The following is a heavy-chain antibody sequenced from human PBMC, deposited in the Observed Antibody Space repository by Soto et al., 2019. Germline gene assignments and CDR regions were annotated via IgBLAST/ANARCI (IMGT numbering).Heavy chain of an antibody. J-gene: IGHJ4*02. CDR3: ARDGGYYYGSGSYYNPNFDY. CDR2: INPNGGGT. Sequence: GASVKVSCKASGYTFTGYYMHWVRQAPGQGLEWMGWINPNGGGTNYAQKFQGWVTMTRDTSISTAYMELSRLRSDDTAVYYCARDGGYYYGSGSYYNPNFDYWGQGTLVTVSS. D-gene: IGHD3-10*01. V-gene: IGHV1-2*04. CDR1: GYTFTGYY.